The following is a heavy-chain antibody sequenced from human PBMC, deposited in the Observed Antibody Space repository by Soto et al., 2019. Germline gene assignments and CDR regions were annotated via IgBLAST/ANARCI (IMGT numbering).Heavy chain of an antibody. J-gene: IGHJ3*02. CDR1: GYTFTSYY. Sequence: QVQLVQSGAEVKKPGASVKVSCKASGYTFTSYYMHWVRQAPGQGLEWMGIINPSGGSTSYAQKFQGRVTMTRXXSXSXXYMELSSLRSEDTAVYYCARGVGSGWMGRGDAFDIWGQGTMVTVSS. V-gene: IGHV1-46*03. CDR3: ARGVGSGWMGRGDAFDI. CDR2: INPSGGST. D-gene: IGHD6-19*01.